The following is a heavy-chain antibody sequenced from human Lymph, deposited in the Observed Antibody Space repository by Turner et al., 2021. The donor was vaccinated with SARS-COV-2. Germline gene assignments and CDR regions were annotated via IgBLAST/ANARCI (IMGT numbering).Heavy chain of an antibody. J-gene: IGHJ2*01. CDR3: ASRITMIVGPDTQNWYFDL. V-gene: IGHV4-39*02. CDR1: GGSISSNSYS. CDR2: SYYSGST. D-gene: IGHD3-22*01. Sequence: QLQLQESGPGLVKPSETLSLTCTVSGGSISSNSYSWGWSLQPPGKGLEWIGNSYYSGSTYYNPALKSRVTISVDTYKNHFSLKLRSVTPADTAVYYCASRITMIVGPDTQNWYFDLWGRGTLVTVSS.